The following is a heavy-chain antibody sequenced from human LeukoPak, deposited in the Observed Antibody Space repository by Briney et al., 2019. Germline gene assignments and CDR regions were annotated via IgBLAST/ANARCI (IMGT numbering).Heavy chain of an antibody. V-gene: IGHV1-58*01. J-gene: IGHJ4*02. CDR1: GFTFTSSA. CDR2: IVVGSGNT. CDR3: ARVLGYCSSTSCLGDDFWSAYYTGIDY. Sequence: GASVKVSCKASGFTFTSSAVQWVRQARGQRLEWIGWIVVGSGNTNYAQKFQERVTITRDMSTSTAYMELSSLRSEDTAVYYCARVLGYCSSTSCLGDDFWSAYYTGIDYWGQGTLVTVSS. D-gene: IGHD2-2*01.